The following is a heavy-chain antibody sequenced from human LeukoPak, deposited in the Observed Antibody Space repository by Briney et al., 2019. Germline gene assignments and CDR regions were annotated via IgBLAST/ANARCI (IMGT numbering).Heavy chain of an antibody. V-gene: IGHV1-69*04. CDR2: IIPILGIA. CDR1: GGTFSSYA. CDR3: ARDPSAVAGLNYYYYYGMDV. D-gene: IGHD6-19*01. J-gene: IGHJ6*02. Sequence: VKVSCKASGGTFSSYAISWVRQAPGQGLEWMGRIIPILGIANYAQKFQGRVTITADKSTSTAYMELSSLRSEDTAVYYCARDPSAVAGLNYYYYYGMDVWGQGTTVTVSS.